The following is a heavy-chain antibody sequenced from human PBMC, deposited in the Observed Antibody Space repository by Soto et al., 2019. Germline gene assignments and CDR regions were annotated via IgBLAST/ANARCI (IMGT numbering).Heavy chain of an antibody. CDR1: GFTFSSSA. J-gene: IGHJ6*02. Sequence: GGSLRLSCAASGFTFSSSAMSWVRQAPGKGLEWVSGISGSGGNTNFADSVKGRFTISRDKSKNTLHLQMNSLRTEDTAVYFCARVRDYGMDVWGQGTTVTSP. V-gene: IGHV3-23*01. CDR2: ISGSGGNT. CDR3: ARVRDYGMDV.